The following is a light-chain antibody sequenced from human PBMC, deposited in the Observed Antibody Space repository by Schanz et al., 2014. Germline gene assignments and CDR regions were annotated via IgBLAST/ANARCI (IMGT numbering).Light chain of an antibody. Sequence: QSALTQPAAVSGSPGQSITISCTGTSSDVGAYNYVSWYQQHPDKAPKLIIYDVTYRPSGVSNRFSASKSGHTASLTISGLQAEDEADYYCSSYAGNKYVFGTGTKLTVL. J-gene: IGLJ1*01. V-gene: IGLV2-14*03. CDR3: SSYAGNKYV. CDR1: SSDVGAYNY. CDR2: DVT.